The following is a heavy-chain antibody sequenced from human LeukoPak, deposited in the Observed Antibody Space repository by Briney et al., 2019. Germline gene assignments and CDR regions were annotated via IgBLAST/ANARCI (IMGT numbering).Heavy chain of an antibody. CDR2: ISAYSGDT. V-gene: IGHV1-18*01. CDR1: GYTFTSYG. J-gene: IGHJ4*02. D-gene: IGHD3-3*01. CDR3: ARGEHRFWSGYYYY. Sequence: ASVTVSCKASGYTFTSYGISWVRQAPGQGLEWMGWISAYSGDTNYAQKFQGRATMTTDTSTSTAYMELSSLRSEDTAVYYCARGEHRFWSGYYYYWGQGTLVTVSS.